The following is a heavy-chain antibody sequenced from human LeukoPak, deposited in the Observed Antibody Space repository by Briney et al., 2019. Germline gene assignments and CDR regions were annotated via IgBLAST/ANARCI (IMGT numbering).Heavy chain of an antibody. Sequence: PGRSLSLSCAASGFTFSSYGMHWVRPAPGKGLEWVAVISYDGSNKYYADSVKGRFTISRDNSKNTLYLQMNSLKAEDTAVYYCAKDGDLLGYCSGSSCYSVSYYFDYWGQGTLVTVSS. CDR2: ISYDGSNK. V-gene: IGHV3-30*18. J-gene: IGHJ4*02. CDR1: GFTFSSYG. CDR3: AKDGDLLGYCSGSSCYSVSYYFDY. D-gene: IGHD2-15*01.